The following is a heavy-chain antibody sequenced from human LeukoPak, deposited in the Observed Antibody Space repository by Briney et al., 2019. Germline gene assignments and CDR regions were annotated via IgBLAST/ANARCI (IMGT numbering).Heavy chain of an antibody. CDR2: INPNRGGT. CDR1: GYTFTGYY. V-gene: IGHV1-2*02. CDR3: ARRSSGWYDAFQI. Sequence: GASVKVSCKASGYTFTGYYMHWVRQAPGQGLEWMGGINPNRGGTNYAQKFQGRVTMTRDTSISTAYMELSRLRSDDTAVYYCARRSSGWYDAFQIGGEGAMVSVSS. D-gene: IGHD6-19*01. J-gene: IGHJ3*02.